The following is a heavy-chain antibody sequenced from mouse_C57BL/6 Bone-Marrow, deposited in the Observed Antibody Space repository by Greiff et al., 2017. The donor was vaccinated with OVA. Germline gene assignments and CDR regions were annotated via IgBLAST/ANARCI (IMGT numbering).Heavy chain of an antibody. J-gene: IGHJ2*01. CDR3: ARGGGNYDYFDY. V-gene: IGHV1-78*01. D-gene: IGHD1-1*02. CDR2: IYPSDGST. CDR1: GYTFTDHT. Sequence: QVQLQQSDAELVKPGASVKISCKVSGYTFTDHTIHWMKQRPEQGLEWIGYIYPSDGSTKYNEKFKGTATLTADKSSSTAYMQRNSLTSEDSAVYCCARGGGNYDYFDYWGQGTTLTVSA.